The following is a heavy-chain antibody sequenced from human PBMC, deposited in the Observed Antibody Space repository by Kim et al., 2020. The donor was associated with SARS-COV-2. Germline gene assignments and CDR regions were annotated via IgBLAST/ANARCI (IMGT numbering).Heavy chain of an antibody. CDR1: GGSFSGYY. CDR3: ARGLEGSTRGLFDS. Sequence: SETLSLTCAVYGGSFSGYYWTWIRQSPGKGLEWIGEISPYGSTTWLQWNGITNYNPSLQSRVTISGDTSKSQFSLKVTSVTAADTAVYYCARGLEGSTRGLFDSWGQGLLVTVSS. V-gene: IGHV4-34*01. J-gene: IGHJ4*02. D-gene: IGHD1-26*01. CDR2: ISPYGSTTWLQWNGIT.